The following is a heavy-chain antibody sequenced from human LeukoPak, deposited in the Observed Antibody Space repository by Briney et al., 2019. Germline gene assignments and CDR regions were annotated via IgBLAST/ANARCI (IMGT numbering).Heavy chain of an antibody. CDR1: GYTLTELS. D-gene: IGHD2-8*01. Sequence: GASMKVSCKVSGYTLTELSMHWVRPAPGKGLEWMGSFDPKDGETIYAQKFQGRVTMTEDTSTDTAYMELSSLRSEDMAVYYCARDWGYCTNGVCQPTYYMDVWGKGTTVTVSS. J-gene: IGHJ6*03. CDR3: ARDWGYCTNGVCQPTYYMDV. CDR2: FDPKDGET. V-gene: IGHV1-24*01.